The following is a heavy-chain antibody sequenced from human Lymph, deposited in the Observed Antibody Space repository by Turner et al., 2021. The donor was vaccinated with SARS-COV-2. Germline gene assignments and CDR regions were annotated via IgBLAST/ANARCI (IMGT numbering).Heavy chain of an antibody. CDR3: ARDLGTYGMDV. D-gene: IGHD6-13*01. V-gene: IGHV3-53*02. CDR1: GIIVSRNY. CDR2: IYSGGTT. J-gene: IGHJ6*02. Sequence: EVQLVETGGGLIQPGVSLRLSCAASGIIVSRNYMNWVRQAAGKGLEWVSVIYSGGTTYYADSVKGRFTISRDNSKNTLYLQMNSLRVEDTAVYYCARDLGTYGMDVWGQGTTVTVSS.